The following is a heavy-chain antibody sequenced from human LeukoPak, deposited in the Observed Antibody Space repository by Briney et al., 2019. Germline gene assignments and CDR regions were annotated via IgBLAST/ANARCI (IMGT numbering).Heavy chain of an antibody. CDR1: GGSISSSSYY. CDR3: AKDSRQDSSSWYFWFDP. D-gene: IGHD6-13*01. Sequence: SETLSLTCTVSGGSISSSSYYWGWIRQPPGKGLEWIGSIYYSGSIYYNPSLKSRVTMSVDTSKNQFSLKLRSVTAADTAVYYCAKDSRQDSSSWYFWFDPWGQGILVTVSS. J-gene: IGHJ5*02. CDR2: IYYSGSI. V-gene: IGHV4-39*07.